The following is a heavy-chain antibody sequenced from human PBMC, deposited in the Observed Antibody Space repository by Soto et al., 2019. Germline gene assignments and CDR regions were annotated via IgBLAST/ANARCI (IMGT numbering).Heavy chain of an antibody. CDR3: MKAHESGDFLGMSV. V-gene: IGHV4-61*01. CDR2: MYKTGET. Sequence: KASETLSLTCTVSGGSVSTGMKYWGWVRQPPGKALEFIGYMYKTGETLLNSSLKSRVTLSMETSKNQFSLTLSSATAADTAVYFCMKAHESGDFLGMSVWGPGTTVTVSS. D-gene: IGHD3-10*01. J-gene: IGHJ6*02. CDR1: GGSVSTGMKY.